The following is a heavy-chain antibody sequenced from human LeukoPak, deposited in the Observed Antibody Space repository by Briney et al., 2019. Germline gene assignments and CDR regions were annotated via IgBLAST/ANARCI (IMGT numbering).Heavy chain of an antibody. CDR2: INDRGHT. CDR1: GGSFSGYH. Sequence: SETLSLTCAVHGGSFSGYHWNWIRQSPGKGLGWIGEINDRGHTNYNPSLESRITISVDTSKKQFSLNLSSVTAADTAVYYCARDPTTVVTTPYYFDFWGQGTLVTVSS. D-gene: IGHD4-23*01. V-gene: IGHV4-34*01. CDR3: ARDPTTVVTTPYYFDF. J-gene: IGHJ4*02.